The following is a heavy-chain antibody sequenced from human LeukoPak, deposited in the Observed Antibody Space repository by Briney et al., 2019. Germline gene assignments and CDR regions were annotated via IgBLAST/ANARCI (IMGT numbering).Heavy chain of an antibody. Sequence: GESLKISCKGSGYSFTNYWIGWVRQMPGKGLEWMGIIYPGDSDIRYSPSFQGQVTISADKPIRTAYLQWSSLKASDTAMYYCARRGPYRNGWDSWHFDYWGQGILVTVSS. V-gene: IGHV5-51*01. J-gene: IGHJ4*02. D-gene: IGHD6-19*01. CDR2: IYPGDSDI. CDR3: ARRGPYRNGWDSWHFDY. CDR1: GYSFTNYW.